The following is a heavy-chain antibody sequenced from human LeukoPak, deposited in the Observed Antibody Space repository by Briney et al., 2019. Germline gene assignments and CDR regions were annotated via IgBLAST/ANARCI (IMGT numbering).Heavy chain of an antibody. V-gene: IGHV3-66*01. CDR3: ARTTTFAPHFDY. J-gene: IGHJ4*02. CDR1: GFTVSSNY. D-gene: IGHD1-14*01. CDR2: IYGGGTT. Sequence: GRSLRLSCAASGFTVSSNYMSWVRQAPGKGLEWASVIYGGGTTYYAHSVKGRLPISRDTTQSTLYLQMNSLRAEDTAVYYCARTTTFAPHFDYWGQGTLVTVSS.